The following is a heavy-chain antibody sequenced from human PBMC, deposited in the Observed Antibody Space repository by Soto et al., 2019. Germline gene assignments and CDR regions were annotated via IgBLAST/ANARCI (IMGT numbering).Heavy chain of an antibody. J-gene: IGHJ4*02. D-gene: IGHD7-27*01. CDR2: INTFTGEK. V-gene: IGHV1-3*04. CDR1: GYIFITKA. Sequence: ASVKVSCKASGYIFITKAIHWVRQAPGQRLEWLAWINTFTGEKRYSQKFQDRLTVTWDTSASTVYMDLSSLRSEDTAVYYCARDFNWGNDYWGQGSLVTVSS. CDR3: ARDFNWGNDY.